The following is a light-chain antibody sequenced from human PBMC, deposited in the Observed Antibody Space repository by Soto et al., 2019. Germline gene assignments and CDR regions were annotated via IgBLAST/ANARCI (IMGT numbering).Light chain of an antibody. V-gene: IGLV2-14*01. CDR2: GVN. Sequence: QSALTQPASVSGSPGQSITVSCTGSSSDFGDDKYVSWYQQQPGKGPNLLIYGVNSRPSGISNRFSGSKSGNTASLTISGLQVEDEAEYFCAAWDDSLSGPVFGGGTKLTVL. CDR3: AAWDDSLSGPV. J-gene: IGLJ3*02. CDR1: SSDFGDDKY.